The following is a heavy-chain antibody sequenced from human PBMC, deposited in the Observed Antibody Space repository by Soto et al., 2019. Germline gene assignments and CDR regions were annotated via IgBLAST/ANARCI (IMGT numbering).Heavy chain of an antibody. CDR1: GFTFVNAL. J-gene: IGHJ5*02. Sequence: PWGSLRLSCAASGFTFVNALMSWVRQAPGKGREWVGRIKSKSDGATTDYAAPVRGRFIISRDDSKNTLYLQMNSLKTEDTAVYYCTTGLTIFGVVIDPWGQGTRVTVSA. CDR3: TTGLTIFGVVIDP. V-gene: IGHV3-15*01. CDR2: IKSKSDGATT. D-gene: IGHD3-3*01.